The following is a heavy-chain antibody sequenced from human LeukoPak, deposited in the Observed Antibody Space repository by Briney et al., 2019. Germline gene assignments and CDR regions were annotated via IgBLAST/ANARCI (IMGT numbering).Heavy chain of an antibody. CDR2: ISGSGGST. J-gene: IGHJ1*01. CDR1: GFTFSSYS. CDR3: AKYSSSLEYFQH. D-gene: IGHD6-13*01. V-gene: IGHV3-23*01. Sequence: GGSLRLSCAASGFTFSSYSMNWVRQAPGKGLEWVSAISGSGGSTYYADSVKGRFTISRDNSKNTLYLQMNSLRAEDTAVYYCAKYSSSLEYFQHWGQGTLVTVSS.